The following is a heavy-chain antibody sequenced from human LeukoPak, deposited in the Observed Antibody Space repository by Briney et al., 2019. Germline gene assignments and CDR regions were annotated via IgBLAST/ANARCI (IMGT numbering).Heavy chain of an antibody. CDR3: AKDTYSSGWFLKVDAFDI. V-gene: IGHV3-23*01. Sequence: GGSLRLSCAASGFTFSSYAMSWVRQAPGKGLEWVSAITGTGGSTYYVASVKGRFTVSRDNSKNTLYLQMNSLRAEDTAVYYCAKDTYSSGWFLKVDAFDIWGQGTMVTVSS. J-gene: IGHJ3*02. D-gene: IGHD6-19*01. CDR1: GFTFSSYA. CDR2: ITGTGGST.